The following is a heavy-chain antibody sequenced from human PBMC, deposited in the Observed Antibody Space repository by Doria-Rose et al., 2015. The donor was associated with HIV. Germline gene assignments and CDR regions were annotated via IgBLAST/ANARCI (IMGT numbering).Heavy chain of an antibody. CDR1: GYTFTRYA. J-gene: IGHJ4*02. V-gene: IGHV1-3*01. D-gene: IGHD2-2*01. CDR3: AKDRVRVVQAATTLDF. Sequence: QVQLVQSGAEVKKPGASVRVSCKASGYTFTRYAMHWVRQAPGQRPEWMGWINVDNGNTEYSQKFQCRLTITRDTSAITAYMELSSLTSDGTAVYYCAKDRVRVVQAATTLDFWGQGTLVTVSS. CDR2: INVDNGNT.